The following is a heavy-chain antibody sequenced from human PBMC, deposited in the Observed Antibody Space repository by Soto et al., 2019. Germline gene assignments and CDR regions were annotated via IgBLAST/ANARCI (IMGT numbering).Heavy chain of an antibody. CDR1: GYTFTSYA. CDR2: INVGNGDT. D-gene: IGHD6-13*01. V-gene: IGHV1-3*01. CDR3: ARGGYSSTSYYGMDV. Sequence: AASVKVSCKASGYTFTSYAMHRVRQAPGQRLEWMGWINVGNGDTKYSQKFQDRVTITRDASASTAYMELSSLRSGDTAVYYCARGGYSSTSYYGMDVWGQGTTVTVCS. J-gene: IGHJ6*02.